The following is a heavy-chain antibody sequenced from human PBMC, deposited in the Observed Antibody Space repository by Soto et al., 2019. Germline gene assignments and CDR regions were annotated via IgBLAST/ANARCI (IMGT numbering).Heavy chain of an antibody. CDR3: ARDYRAD. V-gene: IGHV3-7*01. CDR1: GFRFSNSW. CDR2: IDQDGSQK. J-gene: IGHJ4*02. Sequence: EVQLVESGGGLVQPGGSLRLSCAASGFRFSNSWMSWVRQAPGKGLEWVASIDQDGSQKQYVDSVKGRFTMSRDNAENSLYLQMNSLRPEDTAVYYCARDYRADWGQGTLVTVSS. D-gene: IGHD4-4*01.